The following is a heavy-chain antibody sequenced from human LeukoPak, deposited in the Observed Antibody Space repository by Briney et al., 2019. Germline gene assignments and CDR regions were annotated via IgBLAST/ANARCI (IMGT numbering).Heavy chain of an antibody. V-gene: IGHV4-38-2*02. CDR2: IDGSGSS. CDR3: ARERRFDFWSGRLGNNWFDP. D-gene: IGHD3-3*01. CDR1: GYSISSGYL. J-gene: IGHJ5*02. Sequence: PSETLSLTCTVSGYSISSGYLWGWIRQPPGKGLEWIGSIDGSGSSYYNPSLKSRVTISVDTSRNQFSLKMTSVTAADTAVYYCARERRFDFWSGRLGNNWFDPWGQGTLVTVSS.